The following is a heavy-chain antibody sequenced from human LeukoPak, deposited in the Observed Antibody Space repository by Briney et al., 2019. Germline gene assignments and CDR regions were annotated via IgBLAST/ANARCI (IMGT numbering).Heavy chain of an antibody. V-gene: IGHV1-69*05. J-gene: IGHJ3*02. CDR3: ARGSKAARPRAFDI. CDR1: GGTFSSYA. Sequence: GASVKVSCKASGGTFSSYAISWVRQAPGQGLEWMGGIIPIFGTANYAQKFQGRVTIITDEFTSTAYMELSSLRSEDTAVYYCARGSKAARPRAFDIWGQGTMVTVSS. D-gene: IGHD6-6*01. CDR2: IIPIFGTA.